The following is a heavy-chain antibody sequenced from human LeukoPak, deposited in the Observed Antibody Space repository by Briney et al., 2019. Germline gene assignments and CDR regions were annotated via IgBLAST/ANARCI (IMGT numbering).Heavy chain of an antibody. J-gene: IGHJ4*02. CDR2: IYYTGST. V-gene: IGHV4-59*01. Sequence: SETLSLTCTVSGGSISSYYWNWIRQPPGKGLEWIGYIYYTGSTNYNPSLKSRVSISVDTSKNQFSLNVSSVTAADTAVYYCARGSSRLSGYSSSWGQGTLVTVSS. CDR3: ARGSSRLSGYSSS. D-gene: IGHD5-18*01. CDR1: GGSISSYY.